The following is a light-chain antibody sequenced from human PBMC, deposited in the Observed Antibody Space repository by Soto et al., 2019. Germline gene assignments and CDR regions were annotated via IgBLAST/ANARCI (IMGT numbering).Light chain of an antibody. V-gene: IGKV3-11*01. CDR3: QQRSNWPL. Sequence: VMTQSPATLSVSPGERATLSFRASQSVSSNLAWYQQKPGQAPRLLIYDASNRATGIPARFSGSGSGTDFTLTISSLEPEDFAVYYCQQRSNWPLFGQGTRLEIK. J-gene: IGKJ5*01. CDR1: QSVSSN. CDR2: DAS.